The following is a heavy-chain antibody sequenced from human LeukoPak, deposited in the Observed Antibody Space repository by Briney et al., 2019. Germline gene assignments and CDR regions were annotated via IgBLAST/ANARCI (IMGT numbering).Heavy chain of an antibody. Sequence: SQTLSLTCAVSGGSISSGGYSWSWIRQPPGKGLEWIGYIYYSGSTNYNPSLKSRVTISVDTSKNQFSLKLSSVTAADTAVYYCAREGQWLPGFDYWGQGTLVTVSS. CDR2: IYYSGST. CDR3: AREGQWLPGFDY. D-gene: IGHD6-19*01. CDR1: GGSISSGGYS. J-gene: IGHJ4*02. V-gene: IGHV4-30-4*07.